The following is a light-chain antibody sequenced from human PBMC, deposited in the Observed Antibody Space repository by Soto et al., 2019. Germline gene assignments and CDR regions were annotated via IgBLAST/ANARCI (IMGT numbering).Light chain of an antibody. V-gene: IGLV7-43*01. J-gene: IGLJ2*01. CDR3: LLSLANHVKV. Sequence: QTVVTQEPSLTVSPGGTVTLTCACSTGEVTSGYFPTWIQQKPGQPPRSLIYNTDNKYSWTPARFSGSLLGGKAALTLSGVQPEDEADYYCLLSLANHVKVVGGGTELTVL. CDR2: NTD. CDR1: TGEVTSGYF.